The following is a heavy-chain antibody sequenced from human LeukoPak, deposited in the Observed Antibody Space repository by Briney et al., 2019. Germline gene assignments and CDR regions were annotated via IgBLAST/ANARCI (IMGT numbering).Heavy chain of an antibody. J-gene: IGHJ4*02. D-gene: IGHD3-22*01. Sequence: PSETLSLTCTVSGGSISDYYWSWIRQPAGKGLEWIGRVFNSMTTNYNPSLKSRVTMSVDTSKNQFFLKLSSVTAADTAVYYCARVSDETSGYSLDYWGQGTLVTVSS. CDR1: GGSISDYY. CDR2: VFNSMTT. V-gene: IGHV4-4*07. CDR3: ARVSDETSGYSLDY.